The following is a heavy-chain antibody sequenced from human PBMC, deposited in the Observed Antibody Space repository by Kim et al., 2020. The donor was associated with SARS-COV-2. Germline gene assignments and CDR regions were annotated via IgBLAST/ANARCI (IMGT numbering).Heavy chain of an antibody. CDR3: ARTFYGGYELDY. Sequence: SETLSLTCTVSGGSINSGGQFWTWIRQHPGKAPEWIGFVFYTGGTFYNPSLKSRVTIAIDTSKCEFSLNLKSVTAADTAVYSCARTFYGGYELDYWGQGTPVTVSS. V-gene: IGHV4-31*03. D-gene: IGHD4-17*01. CDR2: VFYTGGT. CDR1: GGSINSGGQF. J-gene: IGHJ4*02.